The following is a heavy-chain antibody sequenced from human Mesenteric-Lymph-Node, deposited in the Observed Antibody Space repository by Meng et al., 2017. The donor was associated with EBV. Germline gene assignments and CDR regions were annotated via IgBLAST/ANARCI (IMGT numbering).Heavy chain of an antibody. Sequence: QVQCVQSGAEVKKPRASVKVSCKASGYTFTTYAMHWLRQAPGQSLEWMGWINVGSGDTKYLQKLQGRVTITRDTSASTTYLELSSLRSEDTAVYYCARGRTTVTSRYFDYWGQGSLVTVSS. J-gene: IGHJ4*02. V-gene: IGHV1-3*01. CDR3: ARGRTTVTSRYFDY. CDR2: INVGSGDT. CDR1: GYTFTTYA. D-gene: IGHD4-17*01.